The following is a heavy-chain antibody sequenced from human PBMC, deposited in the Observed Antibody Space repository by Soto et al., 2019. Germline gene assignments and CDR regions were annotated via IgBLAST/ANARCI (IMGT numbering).Heavy chain of an antibody. J-gene: IGHJ6*02. D-gene: IGHD5-12*01. CDR3: ATRGRDGYNYGYYYYGMDV. Sequence: SETLSLTCTVSGGSISSSSYYWGWIRQPPGKRLEWIGSIYYSGSTYYNPSLKSRVTISVDTSKNQFSLKLSSVTAADTAVYYCATRGRDGYNYGYYYYGMDVWGQGTTVTVSS. CDR2: IYYSGST. V-gene: IGHV4-39*01. CDR1: GGSISSSSYY.